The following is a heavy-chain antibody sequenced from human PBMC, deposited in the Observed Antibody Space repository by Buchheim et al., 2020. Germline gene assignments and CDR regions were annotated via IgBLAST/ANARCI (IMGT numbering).Heavy chain of an antibody. CDR1: GFTLSGYD. CDR2: TSGDGSQK. V-gene: IGHV3-30-3*01. D-gene: IGHD1-26*01. CDR3: ARPGGMGTTWSWFDT. J-gene: IGHJ5*02. Sequence: QAQLVESGGGVVQPGMSLRLSCVGSGFTLSGYDMHWVRQAPGKGLEWVAVTSGDGSQKNYGDSVRDRFTISRDNSKNTQYLQMNSLTPEGTAVYYCARPGGMGTTWSWFDTWGQGTLGTVSS.